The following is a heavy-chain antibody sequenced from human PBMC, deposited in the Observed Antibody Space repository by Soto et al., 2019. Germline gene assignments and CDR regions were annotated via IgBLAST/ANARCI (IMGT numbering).Heavy chain of an antibody. D-gene: IGHD2-15*01. V-gene: IGHV4-30-4*01. CDR1: GASINSGDYY. Sequence: SETLSLTCTVSGASINSGDYYWSWIRQPPGKGLEWIGHINYSGSTYYNPSLKSRAGISEDSSKSQVSLKLTSVTAADTAVYFCARILMNYCRLDYWGQGALVTVSS. J-gene: IGHJ4*02. CDR2: INYSGST. CDR3: ARILMNYCRLDY.